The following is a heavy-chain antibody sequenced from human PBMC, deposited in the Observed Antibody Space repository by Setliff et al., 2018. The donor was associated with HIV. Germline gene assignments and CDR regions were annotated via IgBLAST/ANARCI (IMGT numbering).Heavy chain of an antibody. D-gene: IGHD3-3*01. J-gene: IGHJ4*02. CDR2: INHNGGT. V-gene: IGHV4-39*07. CDR3: ARGSYRGSGFFVRYFDF. Sequence: SETLSLTCTVSGGLISSSSYYWTWIRQAPGKDLEWIGEINHNGGTNYNPSLKSRVTISVDRSKNQFFLRLTSVTAADTAVYYCARGSYRGSGFFVRYFDFWGQGSLVTVSS. CDR1: GGLISSSSYY.